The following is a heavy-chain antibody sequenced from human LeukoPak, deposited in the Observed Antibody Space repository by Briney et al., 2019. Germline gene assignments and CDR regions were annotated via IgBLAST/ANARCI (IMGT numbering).Heavy chain of an antibody. CDR1: GYTFTSYA. V-gene: IGHV7-4-1*02. Sequence: ASVKVSCKASGYTFTSYAMNWVRQAPGQGLEWMGWINTNTGNPTYAQGFTGRFVFSLDTSVSTAYLQISSLKAEGTAVYYCARVPVADYDILTGYYLHYYYYGMDVWGQGTTVTVSS. J-gene: IGHJ6*02. CDR3: ARVPVADYDILTGYYLHYYYYGMDV. D-gene: IGHD3-9*01. CDR2: INTNTGNP.